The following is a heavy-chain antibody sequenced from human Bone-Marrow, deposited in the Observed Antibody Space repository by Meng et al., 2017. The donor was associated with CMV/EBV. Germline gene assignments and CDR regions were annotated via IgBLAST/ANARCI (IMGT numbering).Heavy chain of an antibody. D-gene: IGHD2-2*01. J-gene: IGHJ5*02. CDR3: ARYCSSTSCYGFAP. CDR2: INHSGST. V-gene: IGHV4-34*01. CDR1: GGSFSGYY. Sequence: GSLRLSCAVYGGSFSGYYWSWIRQPPGKGLEWIGEINHSGSTNYNPSLKSRVTISVDTSKNQFSLKLSSVTAADTAVYYCARYCSSTSCYGFAPWGQGTLVTVSS.